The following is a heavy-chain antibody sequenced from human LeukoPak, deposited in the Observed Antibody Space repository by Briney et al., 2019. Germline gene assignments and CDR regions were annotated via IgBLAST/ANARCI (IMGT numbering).Heavy chain of an antibody. CDR3: ARSYRSGWYYFDY. CDR2: ISSNGGST. Sequence: GGSLRLSCAASGSTFSSYAIHWVRPAPGKGLEYVSGISSNGGSTYYANSVKGRFTISRDDSKNTLNLQMGSLRAEDMAVYYCARSYRSGWYYFDYWGQGTRVTVSS. V-gene: IGHV3-64*01. CDR1: GSTFSSYA. D-gene: IGHD6-19*01. J-gene: IGHJ4*02.